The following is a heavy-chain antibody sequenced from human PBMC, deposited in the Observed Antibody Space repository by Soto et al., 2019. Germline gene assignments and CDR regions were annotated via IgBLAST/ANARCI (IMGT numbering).Heavy chain of an antibody. CDR1: GYTFTSYG. J-gene: IGHJ4*02. V-gene: IGHV1-18*01. CDR2: ISAYNGNT. CDR3: ARGGCCGSGSYYKIDY. D-gene: IGHD3-10*01. Sequence: QVQLVQSGAEVKKPGASVKVSCKASGYTFTSYGISWVRQAPGQGLEWMGWISAYNGNTNYVQKLQGRVTMTRDTXTXXAYMELRSLRSDDTAVYYCARGGCCGSGSYYKIDYWGQGTLVTVSS.